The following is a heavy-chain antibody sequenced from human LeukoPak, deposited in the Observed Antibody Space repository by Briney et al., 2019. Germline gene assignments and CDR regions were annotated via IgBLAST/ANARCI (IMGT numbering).Heavy chain of an antibody. CDR2: ISYDGSNK. D-gene: IGHD4/OR15-4a*01. CDR1: GFTFSSYA. Sequence: GGSLRLSCAASGFTFSSYAMHWVRQAPGKGLEWVAVISYDGSNKYYTDSVKGRFTISRDNSKNTLYLQMNSLRAEDTAVYFCARGANSSFGYWGQGALVTVSS. V-gene: IGHV3-30*07. CDR3: ARGANSSFGY. J-gene: IGHJ4*02.